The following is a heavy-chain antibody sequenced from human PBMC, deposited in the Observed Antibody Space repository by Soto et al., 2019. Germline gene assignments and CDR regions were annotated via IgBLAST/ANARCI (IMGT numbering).Heavy chain of an antibody. J-gene: IGHJ5*02. Sequence: PSQTLSLTCTVSRGSMSSGNSYWSWIRQHPGKGLEYIGYIHDNGNTYYHPSLKSRVTILRDTSTNQFSLKLRLVTAADTAMYYCARGHCPSGDCPNWFDPWGQETRVTVSS. CDR3: ARGHCPSGDCPNWFDP. V-gene: IGHV4-31*03. CDR1: RGSMSSGNSY. D-gene: IGHD2-21*02. CDR2: IHDNGNT.